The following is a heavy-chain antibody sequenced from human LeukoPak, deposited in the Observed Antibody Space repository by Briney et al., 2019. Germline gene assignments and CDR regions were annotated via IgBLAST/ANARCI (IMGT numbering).Heavy chain of an antibody. J-gene: IGHJ4*02. CDR3: AREGQYYDILTGPLDY. CDR1: GFTFSSYS. V-gene: IGHV3-21*01. Sequence: GGSLRLSCAASGFTFSSYSMNWVRQAPGKGLEWGSAISSSSSDIYYADSVKGRFTISRDNAKNSLYLKMNSLRAEDTAVYYCAREGQYYDILTGPLDYWGQGTLVTVSS. D-gene: IGHD3-9*01. CDR2: ISSSSSDI.